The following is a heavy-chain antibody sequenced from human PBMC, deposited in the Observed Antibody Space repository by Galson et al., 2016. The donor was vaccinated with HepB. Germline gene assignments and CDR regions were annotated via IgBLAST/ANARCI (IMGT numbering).Heavy chain of an antibody. CDR3: VRDPVRGWAPFDY. CDR2: VNPGNGDT. J-gene: IGHJ4*02. Sequence: SVKVSCKAPGYTFSNHGVNWVRQAPGQRLEWMGWVNPGNGDTRYSQNFQGRATITSDASATTVYMELNRLTSEDTAVYYCVRDPVRGWAPFDYWGQGTLVTVSS. CDR1: GYTFSNHG. D-gene: IGHD6-19*01. V-gene: IGHV1-3*01.